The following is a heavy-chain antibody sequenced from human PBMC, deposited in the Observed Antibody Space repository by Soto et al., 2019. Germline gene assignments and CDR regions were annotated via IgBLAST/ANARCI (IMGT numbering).Heavy chain of an antibody. CDR3: ARDGGIHSGGIDY. D-gene: IGHD1-26*01. J-gene: IGHJ4*02. Sequence: QVQLVQSGAEVKKPGSSVKVSCKASGGTFSSYSINWVRQAPGQGLEWMGEIIPIFGTANYAQKFQGRVTITADESTSTAYMELSSLRSEDSAVYYCARDGGIHSGGIDYWGQGTLVTVSS. V-gene: IGHV1-69*01. CDR1: GGTFSSYS. CDR2: IIPIFGTA.